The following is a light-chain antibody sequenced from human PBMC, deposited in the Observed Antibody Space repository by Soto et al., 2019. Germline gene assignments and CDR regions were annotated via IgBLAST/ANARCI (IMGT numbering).Light chain of an antibody. CDR2: DVS. J-gene: IGLJ1*01. Sequence: QSVLTQPASVSGSPGQSITISCTGTSSDVGNYNYVSWYQQYPGKAPKLLISDVSYRPSGVSNRFSGSKSGNTASLTISGLQAEDEADYYCSSFITSISYVFGTGTKVTV. CDR3: SSFITSISYV. V-gene: IGLV2-14*03. CDR1: SSDVGNYNY.